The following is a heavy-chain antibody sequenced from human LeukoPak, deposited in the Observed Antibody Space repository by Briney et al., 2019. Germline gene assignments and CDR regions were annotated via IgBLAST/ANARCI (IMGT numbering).Heavy chain of an antibody. CDR2: ISAYNGNT. V-gene: IGHV1-18*01. CDR1: GYTFTSYG. Sequence: ASVKVSCKASGYTFTSYGIIWVRQAPGQGPEWMGWISAYNGNTNYAQKLQGRVTMTADTSTSTAYMELRSLRSDDTAVYYCARNSGSYSYDYYYGMDVWGQGTTVTVSS. CDR3: ARNSGSYSYDYYYGMDV. D-gene: IGHD1-26*01. J-gene: IGHJ6*02.